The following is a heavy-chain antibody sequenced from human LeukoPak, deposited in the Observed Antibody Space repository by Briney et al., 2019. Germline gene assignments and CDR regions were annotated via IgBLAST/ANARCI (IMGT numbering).Heavy chain of an antibody. CDR1: GYSSSSGYY. Sequence: ASETLSLTCTVSGYSSSSGYYWGWIRQPPGKGLEWIGSIYHSGSTYYNPSIKSRVTISVDTSKNQFSLKLSSVTAADTAVYYCARGKPPGGSGSYYVDYWGQGTLVTVSS. CDR3: ARGKPPGGSGSYYVDY. J-gene: IGHJ4*02. D-gene: IGHD3-10*01. CDR2: IYHSGST. V-gene: IGHV4-38-2*02.